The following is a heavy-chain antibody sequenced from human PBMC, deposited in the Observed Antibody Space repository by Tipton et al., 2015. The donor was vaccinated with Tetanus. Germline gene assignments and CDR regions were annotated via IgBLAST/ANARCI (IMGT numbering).Heavy chain of an antibody. Sequence: TLSLTCTVSGASISNSSSYWGWIRQSPGKGLEWIGNIYFSGSTYYNPSLKSRVTISVDTSKNQFSLRINSVTAADTAVYYCAKLVRVRARGITMVVVVPPGYFDYWGQGTLVTVSS. CDR1: GASISNSSSY. D-gene: IGHD3-22*01. CDR2: IYFSGST. V-gene: IGHV4-39*01. CDR3: AKLVRVRARGITMVVVVPPGYFDY. J-gene: IGHJ4*02.